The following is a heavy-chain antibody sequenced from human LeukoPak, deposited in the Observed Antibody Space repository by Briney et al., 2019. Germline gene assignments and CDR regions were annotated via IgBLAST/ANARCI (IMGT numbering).Heavy chain of an antibody. CDR1: GFTFSSYS. CDR2: ISSSSSYI. Sequence: GGSLRLSCAASGFTFSSYSMNWVRQAPGKGLAWVSSISSSSSYIYYADSVKGRFTISRDNAKNSLYLQMNSLRAEDTAVYYCARVMVRGVIPFDPWGQGTLVTVSS. CDR3: ARVMVRGVIPFDP. D-gene: IGHD3-10*01. J-gene: IGHJ5*02. V-gene: IGHV3-21*01.